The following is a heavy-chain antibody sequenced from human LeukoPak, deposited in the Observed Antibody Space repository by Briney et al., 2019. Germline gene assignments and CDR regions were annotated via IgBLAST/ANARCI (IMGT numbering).Heavy chain of an antibody. CDR3: ARDVGARSPNY. J-gene: IGHJ4*02. CDR1: GGSISSYY. D-gene: IGHD1-26*01. Sequence: SETLSLTCTVSGGSISSYYWSWIRQPPGKGLEWIGYIYYSGSTNYNPSLKSRVTISVDTSKNQFSLKLSSVTAADTAVYYCARDVGARSPNYWGQGTLVTVSS. V-gene: IGHV4-59*01. CDR2: IYYSGST.